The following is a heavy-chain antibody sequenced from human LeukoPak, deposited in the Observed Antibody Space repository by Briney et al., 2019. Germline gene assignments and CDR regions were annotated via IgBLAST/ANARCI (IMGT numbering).Heavy chain of an antibody. CDR3: ARQRDYDILTGYEFDP. V-gene: IGHV5-51*01. CDR2: IHPADSDI. Sequence: GGSLKISCKGSGYSFTSYWIGWVRQMPGKGLEWMGIIHPADSDIRYSPSFQGQVTISADRSISTAYLQWSSLKASDTAMYYCARQRDYDILTGYEFDPWGQGTLVTVSS. CDR1: GYSFTSYW. J-gene: IGHJ5*02. D-gene: IGHD3-9*01.